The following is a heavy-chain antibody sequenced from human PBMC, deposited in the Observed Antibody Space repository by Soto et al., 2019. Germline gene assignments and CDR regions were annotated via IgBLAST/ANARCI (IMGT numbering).Heavy chain of an antibody. J-gene: IGHJ6*02. CDR1: GFTVSSNY. D-gene: IGHD3-22*01. CDR2: IYSGGST. CDR3: ARDKRHYYDSTRYGMDV. Sequence: GGSLRLSCAASGFTVSSNYMSGVRQAPGKGLEWVSVIYSGGSTYCADSVKGRFTISRDNSKNTLYLQMNSLRAEDTAVYYCARDKRHYYDSTRYGMDVWGQGTTVTVSS. V-gene: IGHV3-53*01.